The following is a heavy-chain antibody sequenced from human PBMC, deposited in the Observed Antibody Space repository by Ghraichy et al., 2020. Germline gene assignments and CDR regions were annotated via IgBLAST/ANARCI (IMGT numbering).Heavy chain of an antibody. CDR3: AKGPGITMLRGQGVIDY. CDR2: ISGSGGST. CDR1: GFTFSSYA. V-gene: IGHV3-23*01. Sequence: GGSLRLSCSASGFTFSSYAMSWVRQAPGNGLEWVSSISGSGGSTYYADSVKGRFTISRDNSKNTLYLQMNSLRAEDTTVYYCAKGPGITMLRGQGVIDYWGQGTLVTVSS. D-gene: IGHD3-10*01. J-gene: IGHJ4*02.